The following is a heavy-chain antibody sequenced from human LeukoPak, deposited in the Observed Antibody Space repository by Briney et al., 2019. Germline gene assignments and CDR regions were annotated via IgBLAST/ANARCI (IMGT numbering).Heavy chain of an antibody. D-gene: IGHD3-22*01. J-gene: IGHJ4*02. CDR3: ANPPPYDITGWYYFDY. Sequence: GGSLRLSCAASGFTFSTYAMSWVRQAPGKGREWVSTISGSGGSTYYADSVKGRFTISRDNSKNTLYLQMNTLRAEDTAVYYCANPPPYDITGWYYFDYWGQGTLVTVSS. V-gene: IGHV3-23*01. CDR2: ISGSGGST. CDR1: GFTFSTYA.